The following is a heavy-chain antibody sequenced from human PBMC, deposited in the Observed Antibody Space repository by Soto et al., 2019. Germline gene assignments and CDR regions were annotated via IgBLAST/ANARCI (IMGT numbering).Heavy chain of an antibody. CDR2: IYSGGST. Sequence: EVQVVESGGGLIQPGGSLRLSGAASGFSVSGNYMGWARQAPGKGLEWVSAIYSGGSTHYADSVKGRFTISRDNSKNTLYLQMNSLRAEETAVYYCARASSRWGSDAAHWGQGTLVTVSS. V-gene: IGHV3-53*01. J-gene: IGHJ4*02. CDR1: GFSVSGNY. D-gene: IGHD7-27*01. CDR3: ARASSRWGSDAAH.